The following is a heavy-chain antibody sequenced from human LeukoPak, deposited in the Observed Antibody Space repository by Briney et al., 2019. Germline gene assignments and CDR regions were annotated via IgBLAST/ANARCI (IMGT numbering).Heavy chain of an antibody. V-gene: IGHV4-4*07. Sequence: SETLSLTCTVSGGSISSYYWSWIRQPAGKGLEWIGRIYTSGSTNYNPSLKSRVTMSVDTSKNQFSLKLSSVTAADTAVYYCARDWAPNYDFWSGYSRSDAFDIWGQGTMVTVSS. D-gene: IGHD3-3*01. CDR1: GGSISSYY. CDR3: ARDWAPNYDFWSGYSRSDAFDI. J-gene: IGHJ3*02. CDR2: IYTSGST.